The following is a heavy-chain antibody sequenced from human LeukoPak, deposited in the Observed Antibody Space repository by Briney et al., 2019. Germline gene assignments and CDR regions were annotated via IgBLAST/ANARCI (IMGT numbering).Heavy chain of an antibody. Sequence: GGSLRLSCAASGFTFSNAWMSWVRQAPGKGLEWVGRIKSKIHGGTTDYAAPVKGRFSISRDDSKDTLYLQMNSLETEDTAVYYCTTSTSPGIDYWGQGTLVTVSS. CDR3: TTSTSPGIDY. J-gene: IGHJ4*02. D-gene: IGHD2/OR15-2a*01. CDR2: IKSKIHGGTT. V-gene: IGHV3-15*01. CDR1: GFTFSNAW.